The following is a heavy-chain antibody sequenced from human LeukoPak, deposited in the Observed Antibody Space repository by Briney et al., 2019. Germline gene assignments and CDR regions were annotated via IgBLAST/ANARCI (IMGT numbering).Heavy chain of an antibody. J-gene: IGHJ4*02. CDR2: ISGSGSST. D-gene: IGHD1-1*01. V-gene: IGHV3-23*01. CDR3: ARQQRCDY. CDR1: GFTFSSYV. Sequence: GGSLRLSCAASGFTFSSYVMSWVRQAPGKGLEWVSSISGSGSSTYYADSVKGRFTISRDNAKNSLYLQMNSLRAEDTAVYYCARQQRCDYWGQGTLVTVSS.